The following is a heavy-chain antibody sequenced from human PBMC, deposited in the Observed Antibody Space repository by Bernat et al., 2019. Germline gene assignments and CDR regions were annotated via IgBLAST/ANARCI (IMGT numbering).Heavy chain of an antibody. CDR1: GFSVRSTY. CDR2: FYSGGNT. V-gene: IGHV3-53*01. CDR3: ARDYYGSYFDY. D-gene: IGHD3-22*01. J-gene: IGHJ4*02. Sequence: EVQLVESGGGLIQPGGSLRLSCAASGFSVRSTYMSWVRQAPGKGLGWGSVFYSGGNTYYADSVKGRFTISRDNSKNTVYLQMNSLRAEDTAVYYCARDYYGSYFDYRGQGTLVTVSS.